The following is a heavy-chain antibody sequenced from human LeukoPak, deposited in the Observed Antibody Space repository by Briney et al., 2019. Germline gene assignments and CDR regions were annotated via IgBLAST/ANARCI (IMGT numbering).Heavy chain of an antibody. J-gene: IGHJ5*02. V-gene: IGHV4-59*12. CDR2: IYYSGST. CDR3: ARGFSLLWFGEFTYNWFDP. Sequence: PSETLSLTCTVAGGSISSYYWSWIRQPPGKGLEWIGYIYYSGSTNYNPSLKSRVTISVDTSKNQFSLKLSSVTAADTAVYYCARGFSLLWFGEFTYNWFDPWGQGTLVTVSS. CDR1: GGSISSYY. D-gene: IGHD3-10*01.